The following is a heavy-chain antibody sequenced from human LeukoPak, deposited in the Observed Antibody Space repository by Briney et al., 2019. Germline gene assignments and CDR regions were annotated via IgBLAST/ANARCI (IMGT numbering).Heavy chain of an antibody. D-gene: IGHD3-22*01. J-gene: IGHJ4*02. CDR3: ARDTLYYYDSSGLDY. Sequence: ASVKVSCKASGYTFTSYYMHWVRQAPGQGLERMGIINPSGGSTSYAQKFQGRVTMTRDTSTSTVYMELSSLRSEDTAVYYCARDTLYYYDSSGLDYWGQGTLVTVSS. CDR2: INPSGGST. V-gene: IGHV1-46*01. CDR1: GYTFTSYY.